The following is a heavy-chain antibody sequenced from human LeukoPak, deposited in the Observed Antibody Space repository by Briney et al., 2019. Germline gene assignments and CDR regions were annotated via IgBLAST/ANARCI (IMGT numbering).Heavy chain of an antibody. J-gene: IGHJ4*02. CDR3: AKDPYYYDSSGYYDY. V-gene: IGHV3-30*18. Sequence: GGSLRLSCAASGFTFSSYGMHWVRQAPGKGLEWVAVISYDGSNKYYADSVKGRFTISRDNSKNTLYLQMNSLRAEDTAVYYCAKDPYYYDSSGYYDYWGQGTLVTVSS. CDR2: ISYDGSNK. D-gene: IGHD3-22*01. CDR1: GFTFSSYG.